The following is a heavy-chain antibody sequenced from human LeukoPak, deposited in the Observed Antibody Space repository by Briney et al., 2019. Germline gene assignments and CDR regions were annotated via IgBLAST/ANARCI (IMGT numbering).Heavy chain of an antibody. V-gene: IGHV1-46*02. CDR3: ARQGTYSSAIGMGY. CDR2: INPSGGST. D-gene: IGHD6-19*01. Sequence: AASVKVSCKASGYTFNNHCMYWVRQAPGQGLEWMGVINPSGGSTSYAQKFQGRVTMTRDTSTRTVYMEVNSLRSEDTAVYYCARQGTYSSAIGMGYWGQGTLVTVSS. CDR1: GYTFNNHC. J-gene: IGHJ4*02.